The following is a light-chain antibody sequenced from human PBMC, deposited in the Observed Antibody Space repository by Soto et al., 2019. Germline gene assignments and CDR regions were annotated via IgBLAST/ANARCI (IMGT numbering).Light chain of an antibody. CDR1: TSNIGNNY. CDR3: GTWDSSLSAHV. J-gene: IGLJ1*01. V-gene: IGLV1-51*01. CDR2: DTY. Sequence: QSVLTQPPSLSAAPGQTVTISCSGSTSNIGNNYVSWYRQFPGTAPKLLIYDTYKRPSGIPDRFSGSKSGTSATLVITGLQTGDEADYYCGTWDSSLSAHVFGPGTKVTV.